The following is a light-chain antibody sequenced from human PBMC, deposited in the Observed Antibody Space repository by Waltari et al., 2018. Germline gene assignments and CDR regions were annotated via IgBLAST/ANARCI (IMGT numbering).Light chain of an antibody. Sequence: QSALTQPASVSGSPGQPITLSCTRFNRHVWSYNLVSWYQKQPGKAPKLLFYEGNRRPSGVSNRFSGSKSDNTASLTLSGLQAEDEADYYCCSNVGSSVFFGGGTKLTVL. CDR2: EGN. J-gene: IGLJ2*01. V-gene: IGLV2-23*03. CDR3: CSNVGSSVF. CDR1: NRHVWSYNL.